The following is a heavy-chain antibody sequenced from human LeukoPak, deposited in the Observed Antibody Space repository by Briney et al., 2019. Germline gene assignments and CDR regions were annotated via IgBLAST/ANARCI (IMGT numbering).Heavy chain of an antibody. D-gene: IGHD3-9*01. J-gene: IGHJ4*02. V-gene: IGHV4-34*01. CDR1: GGSITGYY. CDR2: IHYTGAT. Sequence: SETLSLTCAVYGGSITGYYWSWIRQTPGRGLEWVGEIHYTGATSYNPSLKSRATISTDTSKNQFSMRLSSVTAADTAVYYCARGNILTGYCFDFWGQGALVTVSS. CDR3: ARGNILTGYCFDF.